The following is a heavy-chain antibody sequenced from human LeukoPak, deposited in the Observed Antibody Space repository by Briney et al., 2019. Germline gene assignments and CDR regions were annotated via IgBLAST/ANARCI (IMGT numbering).Heavy chain of an antibody. D-gene: IGHD2-15*01. CDR2: IYYSGST. Sequence: PSETLSLTRTVSGGSISSYYWSWIRQPPGKGLEWIGYIYYSGSTNYNPSLKSRVTISVDTSKNQFSLKLSSVTAADTAVYYCARDNLGYCSGGSCYSDWFDPWGQGTLVTVSS. J-gene: IGHJ5*02. V-gene: IGHV4-59*01. CDR3: ARDNLGYCSGGSCYSDWFDP. CDR1: GGSISSYY.